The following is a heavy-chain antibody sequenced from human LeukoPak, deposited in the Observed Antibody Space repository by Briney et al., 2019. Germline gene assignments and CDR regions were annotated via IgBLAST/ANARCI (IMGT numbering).Heavy chain of an antibody. CDR1: GLTVTSNY. CDR3: ARPGYSTGAFDY. CDR2: IYSGGDT. V-gene: IGHV3-53*01. J-gene: IGHJ4*02. Sequence: TGGSLRLSCAASGLTVTSNYMSWIRQAPGKGLDWVSVIYSGGDTYYADSVKGRFTISRDNSKNPLYLQMNSLRAEDTAVYYCARPGYSTGAFDYWGQGTLVTVSS. D-gene: IGHD6-25*01.